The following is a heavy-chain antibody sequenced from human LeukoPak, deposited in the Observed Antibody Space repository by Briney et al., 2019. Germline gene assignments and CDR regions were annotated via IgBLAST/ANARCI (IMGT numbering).Heavy chain of an antibody. CDR2: IYYSGST. Sequence: SETLSLTCTVSGGSISSYYWSWIRQPPGKGLEWIGYIYYSGSTNYNPSLKSRVTISLDTSKNQFSLKLSSVTAADTAVYYCARLSPLVRVSIGLDYWGQGTLVTVSS. J-gene: IGHJ4*02. CDR3: ARLSPLVRVSIGLDY. CDR1: GGSISSYY. V-gene: IGHV4-59*01. D-gene: IGHD3-3*01.